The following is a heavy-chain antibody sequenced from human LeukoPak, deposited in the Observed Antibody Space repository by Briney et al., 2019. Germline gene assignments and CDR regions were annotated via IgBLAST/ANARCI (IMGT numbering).Heavy chain of an antibody. CDR2: ISGGSSSV. CDR3: ARGEYCSGVTCYSYFDP. CDR1: GFTFNTFT. J-gene: IGHJ2*01. V-gene: IGHV3-48*02. D-gene: IGHD2-15*01. Sequence: PGGSLRLSCAASGFTFNTFTMNWVRQASGKGLEWVSYISGGSSSVYYADSVKGRFTISRDNAKNSLYLQMNSLRDEDTAVYYCARGEYCSGVTCYSYFDPWGRGTLVTVSS.